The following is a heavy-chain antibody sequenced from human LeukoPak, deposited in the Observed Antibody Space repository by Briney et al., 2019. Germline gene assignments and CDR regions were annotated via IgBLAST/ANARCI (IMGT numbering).Heavy chain of an antibody. D-gene: IGHD5-18*01. J-gene: IGHJ4*02. CDR1: GYTFTSYG. Sequence: ASVKVSCKASGYTFTSYGISWVRQAPGQGLEWMGWISAYNGNTNYAQKLQGRVTMTTDTSTSTAYMELRSLRSDDTAVYYCARGAVDTAMVTDGGHFDYWGQGTLVTVSS. CDR2: ISAYNGNT. V-gene: IGHV1-18*01. CDR3: ARGAVDTAMVTDGGHFDY.